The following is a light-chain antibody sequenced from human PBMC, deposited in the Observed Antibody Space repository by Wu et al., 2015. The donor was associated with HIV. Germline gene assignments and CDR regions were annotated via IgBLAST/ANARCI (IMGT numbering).Light chain of an antibody. CDR3: QKNNVAPWT. CDR1: QDISNY. CDR2: SAS. J-gene: IGKJ1*01. V-gene: IGKV1-27*01. Sequence: DIQMTQSPSSLSASVGDRISITCRASQDISNYLAWFQQKPGKVPRLLIYSASTLQSGVPXRFSGSGYGTDFTLTISSLQPEDVATYYCQKNNVAPWTFGQGTKVEIK.